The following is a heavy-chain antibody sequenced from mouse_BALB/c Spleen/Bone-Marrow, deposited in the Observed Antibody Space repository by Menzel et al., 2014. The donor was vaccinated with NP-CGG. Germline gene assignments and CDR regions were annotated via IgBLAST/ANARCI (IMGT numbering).Heavy chain of an antibody. CDR2: IDPANGNT. Sequence: DVHLVESGAELVKPGASVKLSCTASGSNIKDTYMHWVKQRPEQGLEWIGRIDPANGNTKYDPKFQGKATITADTSSNTAYLQLSSLTSEDTAVYYCATMITDWYFDVWGAGTTVTVSS. CDR3: ATMITDWYFDV. J-gene: IGHJ1*01. CDR1: GSNIKDTY. D-gene: IGHD2-4*01. V-gene: IGHV14-3*02.